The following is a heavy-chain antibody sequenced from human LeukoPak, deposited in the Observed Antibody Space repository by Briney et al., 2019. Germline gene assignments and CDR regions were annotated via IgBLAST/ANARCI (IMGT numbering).Heavy chain of an antibody. CDR3: ATRQVAVAGSWFDP. J-gene: IGHJ5*02. D-gene: IGHD6-19*01. Sequence: SETLSLTCTVSGGSISSSSYYWGWIRQPPGKGLEWIGSIYYSGSTYYNPSLKSRVTISVDTSKNQFSLKLSSVTAADTAVYYCATRQVAVAGSWFDPWGQGTLVTVSS. CDR2: IYYSGST. CDR1: GGSISSSSYY. V-gene: IGHV4-39*07.